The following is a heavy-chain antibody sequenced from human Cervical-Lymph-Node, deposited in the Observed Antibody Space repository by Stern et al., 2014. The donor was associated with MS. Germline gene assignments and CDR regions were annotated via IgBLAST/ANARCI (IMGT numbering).Heavy chain of an antibody. CDR3: ARDRGSYSDY. D-gene: IGHD1-26*01. Sequence: HVQLMQSGAEVERPGASVKVSCKASGYTFTAYFLHWVRQAPGQGLEWMGWISPKTGSATYAQKFQDRVTMTRDTSINTGYMEVSSLRSDDTAVYYCARDRGSYSDYWGQGTLVAVSS. J-gene: IGHJ4*02. V-gene: IGHV1-2*02. CDR1: GYTFTAYF. CDR2: ISPKTGSA.